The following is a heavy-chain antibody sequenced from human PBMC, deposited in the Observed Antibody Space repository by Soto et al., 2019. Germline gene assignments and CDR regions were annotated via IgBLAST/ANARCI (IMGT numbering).Heavy chain of an antibody. D-gene: IGHD6-19*01. CDR3: VRRAGQWKRPNAFDI. Sequence: SETLSPTCTDYVRLYSGSYWSWNRQPPGKGLEWIGEINFSVSGSTYYNPSFKRRVTISLDTSKNQVSPNLSSVTSADTAVYFCVRRAGQWKRPNAFDIWGQGTMVT. CDR1: VRLYSGSY. CDR2: INFSVSGST. V-gene: IGHV4-34*01. J-gene: IGHJ3*02.